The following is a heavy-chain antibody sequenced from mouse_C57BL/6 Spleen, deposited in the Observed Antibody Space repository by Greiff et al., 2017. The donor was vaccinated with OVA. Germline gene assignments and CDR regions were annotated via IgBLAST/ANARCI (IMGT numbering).Heavy chain of an antibody. V-gene: IGHV1-22*01. J-gene: IGHJ3*01. D-gene: IGHD2-4*01. CDR3: ARSGGLSPWFAY. CDR1: GYTFTDYN. CDR2: INPNNGGT. Sequence: EVQLQQSGPELVKPGASVKMSCKASGYTFTDYNMHWVKQSHGKSLEWIGYINPNNGGTSYNQKFKGKATLTVNKSSSTAYMELRSLTSEESAVYYCARSGGLSPWFAYWGQGTLVTVSA.